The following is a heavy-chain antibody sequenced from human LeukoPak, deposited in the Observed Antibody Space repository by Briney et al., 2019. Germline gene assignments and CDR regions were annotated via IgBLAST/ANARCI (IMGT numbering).Heavy chain of an antibody. CDR1: GTSINSYY. Sequence: ETLSLTCTVSGTSINSYYWSWIRPPPGKGLEWIGYIYYSGSTNYTPSLKSRVTISVDTSKNQVYLKMGSVTAEDTAVYYCARARDGHINNWFDPWGQGTLVTVSS. D-gene: IGHD5-24*01. J-gene: IGHJ5*02. CDR3: ARARDGHINNWFDP. V-gene: IGHV4-59*01. CDR2: IYYSGST.